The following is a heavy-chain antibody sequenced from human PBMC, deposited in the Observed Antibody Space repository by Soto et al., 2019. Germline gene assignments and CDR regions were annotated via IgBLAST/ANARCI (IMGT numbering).Heavy chain of an antibody. D-gene: IGHD3-22*01. J-gene: IGHJ3*02. CDR1: GFTFSTYA. V-gene: IGHV3-23*01. Sequence: GGSLRLSCAASGFTFSTYAMSWVRQAPRKGLVWVSSISSSGSSTNYADSVKGRFTISRDNAKNTLYLQMNSLRAEDTAVYYCARDLSSSGRHTHAFDIWGQGTMVTVS. CDR2: ISSSGSST. CDR3: ARDLSSSGRHTHAFDI.